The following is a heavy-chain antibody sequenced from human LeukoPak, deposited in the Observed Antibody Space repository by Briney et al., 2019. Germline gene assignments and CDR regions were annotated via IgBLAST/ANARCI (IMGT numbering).Heavy chain of an antibody. CDR2: ISSSSSYI. CDR1: GFSFKDYW. J-gene: IGHJ3*02. V-gene: IGHV3-21*01. CDR3: ARERTYYYDSSGYYYGTHYAFDI. D-gene: IGHD3-22*01. Sequence: KTGGSLRLSCAASGFSFKDYWVHWVRQVPGKGLEWVSSISSSSSYIYYADSVKGRFTISRDNAKNSLYLQMNSLRAEDTAVYYCARERTYYYDSSGYYYGTHYAFDIWGQGTMVTVSS.